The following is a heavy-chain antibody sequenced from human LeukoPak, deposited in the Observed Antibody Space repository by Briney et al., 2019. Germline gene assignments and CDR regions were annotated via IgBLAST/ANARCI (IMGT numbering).Heavy chain of an antibody. CDR1: GGTFSSYA. D-gene: IGHD1-26*01. Sequence: SVKVSCKASGGTFSSYAISWVRQAPGQGLEWMGGIIPIFGTANYAQKFQGRVTITADETTSTAYMELSSLRSEDTAVYYCASMNPTAGATDYWGQGTLVTVSS. J-gene: IGHJ4*02. CDR2: IIPIFGTA. CDR3: ASMNPTAGATDY. V-gene: IGHV1-69*01.